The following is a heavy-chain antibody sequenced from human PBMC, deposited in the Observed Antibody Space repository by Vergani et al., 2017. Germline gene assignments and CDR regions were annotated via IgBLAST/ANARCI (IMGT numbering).Heavy chain of an antibody. CDR1: GFTFSSYA. CDR2: ISYDGSNK. J-gene: IGHJ6*02. Sequence: VQLVESGGGVVQPGRSLRLSCAASGFTFSSYAMHWVRQAPGKGLEWVAVISYDGSNKYYADSVTGRFTISRDNAKNTLYLQMNSLRAEDTAVDYCARDKLRYLLGGMGDVWGQGTTVTVSS. V-gene: IGHV3-30*01. D-gene: IGHD3-9*01. CDR3: ARDKLRYLLGGMGDV.